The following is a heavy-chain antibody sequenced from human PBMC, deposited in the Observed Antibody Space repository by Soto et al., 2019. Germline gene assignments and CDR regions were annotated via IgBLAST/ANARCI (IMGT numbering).Heavy chain of an antibody. CDR2: TYYRSKWYN. D-gene: IGHD6-13*01. V-gene: IGHV6-1*01. J-gene: IGHJ4*02. Sequence: SQTLSLTCAISGDSVSSNSAAWNWIRQSPSRGLEWLRRTYYRSKWYNDYAVCVKSRITVNADTSKNQFTLQLNSVTPEDSAVYYYVRVGISTWYYVDYWGQGTLVTVSS. CDR3: VRVGISTWYYVDY. CDR1: GDSVSSNSAA.